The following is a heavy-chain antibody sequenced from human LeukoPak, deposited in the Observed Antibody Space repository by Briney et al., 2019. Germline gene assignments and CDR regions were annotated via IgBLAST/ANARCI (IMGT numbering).Heavy chain of an antibody. CDR1: GFTFSSYG. V-gene: IGHV3-7*03. J-gene: IGHJ6*03. CDR3: AKDEDFWSGYYSHYYYYMDV. D-gene: IGHD3-3*01. CDR2: INQDGSEK. Sequence: GGTLRLSCAASGFTFSSYGMSWVRQAPGKGLEWVANINQDGSEKNYVDSVKGRFTISRDNAKNSLYLQMNSLRAEDTAVYYCAKDEDFWSGYYSHYYYYMDVWGKGTTVTVSS.